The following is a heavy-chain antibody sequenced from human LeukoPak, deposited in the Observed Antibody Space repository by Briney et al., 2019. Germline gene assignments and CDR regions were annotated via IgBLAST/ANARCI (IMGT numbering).Heavy chain of an antibody. V-gene: IGHV3-23*01. CDR1: GFTFSTYA. J-gene: IGHJ4*02. D-gene: IGHD6-6*01. CDR2: INSNGDEI. CDR3: ANWIGSSSRDY. Sequence: GGSLRLSGAASGFTFSTYAMTWVRQAPGKGLEWVSGINSNGDEIYYADSVRGRFTISRDNSNNALYLQMDSLRAEDTVVYYCANWIGSSSRDYWGQGTLVTVSS.